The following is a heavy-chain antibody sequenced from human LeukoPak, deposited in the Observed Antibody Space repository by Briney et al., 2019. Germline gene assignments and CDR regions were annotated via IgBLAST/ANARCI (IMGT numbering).Heavy chain of an antibody. D-gene: IGHD3-22*01. CDR2: NMNT. Sequence: SETLSLTCIVSGASVSSGDHHWSWIRQAPGKGLEWIGHNMNTYYNPSLKSRVTISVDKSKNQFSLKLSSVTAADTAVYYCARGFYYYDSSGYYDYWGQGTLVTVSS. J-gene: IGHJ4*02. CDR1: GASVSSGDHH. V-gene: IGHV4-61*08. CDR3: ARGFYYYDSSGYYDY.